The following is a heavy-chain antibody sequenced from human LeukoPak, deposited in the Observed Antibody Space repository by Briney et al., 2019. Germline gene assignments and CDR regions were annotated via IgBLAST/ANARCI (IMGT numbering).Heavy chain of an antibody. D-gene: IGHD3-3*01. V-gene: IGHV4-4*07. CDR1: GGSISSYY. CDR3: ARLANYDFWSGYSYYYYMDV. CDR2: IYTSGST. J-gene: IGHJ6*03. Sequence: SETLSLTCTVSGGSISSYYWSWIRQPAGKGLEWIGRIYTSGSTNYNPSLKSRVTMSVDTSKNQFSLKLSSVTAADTAVHYCARLANYDFWSGYSYYYYMDVWGKGTTVTVSS.